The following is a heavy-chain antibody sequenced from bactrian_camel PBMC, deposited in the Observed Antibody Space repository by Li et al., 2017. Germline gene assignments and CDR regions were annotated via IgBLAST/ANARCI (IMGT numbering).Heavy chain of an antibody. D-gene: IGHD6*01. CDR1: GFTFTNYW. CDR3: VSPGSWSQYEYNY. J-gene: IGHJ4*01. V-gene: IGHV3S25*01. Sequence: QLVESGGGSVRPGGSLRLSCAASGFTFTNYWMNFVRQAPGKGLEWVSRISSGGDTTYYADSVKGRFTTSRDNTKNTVYLQMNSLKPEDTAVYYCVSPGSWSQYEYNYWGQGTQVTVS. CDR2: ISSGGDTT.